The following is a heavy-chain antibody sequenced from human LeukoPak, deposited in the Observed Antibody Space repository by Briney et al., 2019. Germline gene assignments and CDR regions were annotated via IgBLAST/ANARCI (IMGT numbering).Heavy chain of an antibody. CDR1: GGSISSYY. D-gene: IGHD6-6*01. J-gene: IGHJ4*02. Sequence: SETLSLTCTVSGGSISSYYWGWIRQPPGKGLEWIGSMFHSGGAYQNPSLRSRVTISVDTSENQFSLKLSSVTAADTAVYYCARGPGWLVDYWGQGTLVTVSS. CDR3: ARGPGWLVDY. CDR2: MFHSGGA. V-gene: IGHV4-39*07.